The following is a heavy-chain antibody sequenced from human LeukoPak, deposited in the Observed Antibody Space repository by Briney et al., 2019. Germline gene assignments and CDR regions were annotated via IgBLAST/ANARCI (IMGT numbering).Heavy chain of an antibody. D-gene: IGHD5-18*01. CDR1: GFTFSSYS. V-gene: IGHV3-21*01. CDR2: ISSSSSYI. J-gene: IGHJ4*02. Sequence: GGSLRLSCAASGFTFSSYSMNWVRQAPGQGLEWVSSISSSSSYIYYADSVKGRFTISRDNAKNSLYLQMNSLRAEDTAVYYCARARLGIQLYYWGQGTLVTVSS. CDR3: ARARLGIQLYY.